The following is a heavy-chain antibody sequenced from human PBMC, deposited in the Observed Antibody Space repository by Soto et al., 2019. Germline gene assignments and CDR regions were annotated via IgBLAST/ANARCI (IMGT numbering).Heavy chain of an antibody. J-gene: IGHJ4*02. V-gene: IGHV4-4*07. CDR1: GGSISSYY. CDR2: IYTNGST. D-gene: IGHD3-3*01. Sequence: SETLSLTCTVSGGSISSYYWSWIRQPAGKGLEWIGRIYTNGSTYYNPSLKSRVTISVDTSKNQFSLKLSSVTAADTAVYYCARDLYDFWSGYPYYFDYWGQGTLVTVSS. CDR3: ARDLYDFWSGYPYYFDY.